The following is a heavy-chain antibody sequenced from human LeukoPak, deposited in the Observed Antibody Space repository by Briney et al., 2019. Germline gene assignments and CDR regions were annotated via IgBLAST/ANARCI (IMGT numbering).Heavy chain of an antibody. Sequence: GASVKVSCKASGYTFTSYYMHWVRQAPGQGLEWMGIINPSGGSTSYAQKFQGRVTMTRDTSTSTVYMELSSLRSEDTAVYYCARGTTLRYFDWLFTPPDYGGQGTLV. CDR3: ARGTTLRYFDWLFTPPDY. J-gene: IGHJ4*02. CDR1: GYTFTSYY. CDR2: INPSGGST. D-gene: IGHD3-9*01. V-gene: IGHV1-46*01.